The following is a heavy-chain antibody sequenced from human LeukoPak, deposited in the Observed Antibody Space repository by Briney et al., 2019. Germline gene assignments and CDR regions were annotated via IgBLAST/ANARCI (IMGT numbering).Heavy chain of an antibody. CDR3: ARGRGLAAVGSDY. J-gene: IGHJ4*02. CDR1: GFTFSSYW. V-gene: IGHV3-74*01. CDR2: INSDGTST. D-gene: IGHD6-13*01. Sequence: PGGSLRLSCAASGFTFSSYWMHWVRQDPGKGLVWVSRINSDGTSTSYADSVKGRFTISRDNAKNTLFQQMNSLRAEDTAVYYCARGRGLAAVGSDYWGRGTLVTVSS.